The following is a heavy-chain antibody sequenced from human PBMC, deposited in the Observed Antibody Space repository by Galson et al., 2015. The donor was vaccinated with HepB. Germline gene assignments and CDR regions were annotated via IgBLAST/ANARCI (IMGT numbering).Heavy chain of an antibody. CDR3: ARSYGGKSDDAFDI. V-gene: IGHV3-48*01. CDR1: GFTFSSYS. Sequence: SLRLSCAASGFTFSSYSMNWVRQAPGKGLEWVSYISSSSSTIYYADSVKGRFTISRDNAKNSLYLQMNSLRAEDTAVYYCARSYGGKSDDAFDIWGQGTMVTVS. CDR2: ISSSSSTI. D-gene: IGHD4-23*01. J-gene: IGHJ3*02.